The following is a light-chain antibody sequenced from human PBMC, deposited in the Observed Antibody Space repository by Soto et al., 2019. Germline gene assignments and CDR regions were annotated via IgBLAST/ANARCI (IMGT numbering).Light chain of an antibody. CDR2: DTF. V-gene: IGKV3-11*01. CDR1: QNIAIY. Sequence: IVLTQSPATLSFSPGERATLSCRASQNIAIYLAWYQQKSGQSPRLHIYDTFNRAPGIPDRFSGSGSGTDFTLTISSLEPEDFAVYYCQQRADWPWTFGQGTTVEIK. CDR3: QQRADWPWT. J-gene: IGKJ1*01.